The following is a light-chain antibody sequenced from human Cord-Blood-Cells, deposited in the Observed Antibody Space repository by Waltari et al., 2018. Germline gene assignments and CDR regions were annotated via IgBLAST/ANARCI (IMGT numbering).Light chain of an antibody. CDR1: QSVSSN. V-gene: IGKV3-15*01. Sequence: EIVMTQSPATLSGSPGERATLSCRASQSVSSNLPWYQQKPGQAPSLLIYGASTRATGIPARFSGSGSGTEFTLTISSLQSEDFAVYYCQQYNNWPWTFGQGTKVEIK. CDR2: GAS. CDR3: QQYNNWPWT. J-gene: IGKJ1*01.